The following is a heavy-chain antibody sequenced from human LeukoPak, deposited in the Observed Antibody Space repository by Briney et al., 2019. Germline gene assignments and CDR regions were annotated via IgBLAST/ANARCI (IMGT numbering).Heavy chain of an antibody. J-gene: IGHJ4*02. Sequence: PGGSLRLSCTAASGFTFSHLWMNWVRQAPGKGLEWVANIKSDGYEKYYADSVKGRFTVSRDNSKNTLYLQMNSLRAEDTAVYYCAKDVNVGGVYFDYWGQGTLVTVSS. CDR1: GFTFSHLW. D-gene: IGHD3-10*01. CDR3: AKDVNVGGVYFDY. V-gene: IGHV3-7*01. CDR2: IKSDGYEK.